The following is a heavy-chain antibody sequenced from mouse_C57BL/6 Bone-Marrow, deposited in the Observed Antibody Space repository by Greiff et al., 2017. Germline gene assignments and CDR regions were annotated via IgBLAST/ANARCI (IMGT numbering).Heavy chain of an antibody. CDR2: IDPSDSYT. CDR1: GYTFTSYW. J-gene: IGHJ2*01. Sequence: QVQLQQPGAELVRPGTSVKLSCKASGYTFTSYWMHWVKQRPGQGLEWIGVIDPSDSYTNYNQKFKGKATLTVDTSSSTAYMQLSSLTSEDAAVYSCARGGGDSGVGFYFGGQGTTLTVSS. D-gene: IGHD3-1*01. CDR3: ARGGGDSGVGFYF. V-gene: IGHV1-59*01.